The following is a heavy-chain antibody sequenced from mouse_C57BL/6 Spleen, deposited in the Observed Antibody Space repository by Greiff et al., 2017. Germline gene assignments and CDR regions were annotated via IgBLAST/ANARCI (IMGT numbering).Heavy chain of an antibody. D-gene: IGHD1-1*01. V-gene: IGHV1-78*01. CDR1: GYTFTDHT. CDR2: IYPRDGST. CDR3: ARPYSTVVAPYAMDY. Sequence: QVQLQQSDAELVKPGASVKISCKVSGYTFTDHTIHWMKQRPEQGLEWIGYIYPRDGSTKYNEKFKGKATLTADKSSITAYMQLHSLTSEDSAVYFGARPYSTVVAPYAMDYWGQGTSVTVSS. J-gene: IGHJ4*01.